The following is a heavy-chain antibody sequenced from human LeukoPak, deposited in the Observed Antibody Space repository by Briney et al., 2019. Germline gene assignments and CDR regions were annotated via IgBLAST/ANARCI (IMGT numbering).Heavy chain of an antibody. J-gene: IGHJ4*02. Sequence: GGSLRLSCAASGXTFSNAWMSWVRQAPGKGLEWVGRIKSKTDGGTTDYAAPVKGRFTISRDDSQNTLYLQMNSLKTEDTAVYYCTTGAPRAYSGSYSNCWGQGTLVTVSS. V-gene: IGHV3-15*01. CDR1: GXTFSNAW. D-gene: IGHD1-26*01. CDR3: TTGAPRAYSGSYSNC. CDR2: IKSKTDGGTT.